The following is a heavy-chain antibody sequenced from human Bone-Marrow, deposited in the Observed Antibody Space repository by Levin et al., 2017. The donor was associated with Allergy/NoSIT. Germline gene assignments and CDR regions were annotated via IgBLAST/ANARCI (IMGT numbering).Heavy chain of an antibody. CDR1: GFSLSTTGVA. Sequence: SGPTLVKPTQTLTLTCTFSGFSLSTTGVAVAWIRQPPGKALEGLVIMYWDGERRYSSSLRRRLSMSADSSIDQVVLTMTDMEPADTGTYYCVHLYYYDRSGFERAVDAWGPGTMVTVSS. J-gene: IGHJ3*01. CDR2: MYWDGER. D-gene: IGHD3-22*01. CDR3: VHLYYYDRSGFERAVDA. V-gene: IGHV2-5*02.